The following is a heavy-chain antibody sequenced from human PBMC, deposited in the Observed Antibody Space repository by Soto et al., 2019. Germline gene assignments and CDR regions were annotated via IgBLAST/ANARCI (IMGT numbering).Heavy chain of an antibody. Sequence: SQTLSLTCAISGDSVSNNSSAWNWIRQSPSRGLEWLGRTYYRSKWSNDYAVSVKGRMTFIPDTSKNQLSLHLNSVTPEDTAIYYCARDGVNSGWYYYGMDVWGQGTTVTVSS. CDR3: ARDGVNSGWYYYGMDV. D-gene: IGHD6-19*01. CDR2: TYYRSKWSN. CDR1: GDSVSNNSSA. V-gene: IGHV6-1*01. J-gene: IGHJ6*02.